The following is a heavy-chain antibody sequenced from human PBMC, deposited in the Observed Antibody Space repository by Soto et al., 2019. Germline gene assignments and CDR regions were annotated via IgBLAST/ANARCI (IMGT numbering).Heavy chain of an antibody. V-gene: IGHV1-3*01. CDR2: INAGNGNT. CDR3: AREEYYSGSGSYGWFDP. J-gene: IGHJ5*02. Sequence: QDQLVQSGAEVKKPGASVKVSCKASGYTFTSYAMHWVRQAPGQSLEWMGWINAGNGNTKYSQKFQGRVTITRDTSASTAYMELSSLRSEDTAVYYCAREEYYSGSGSYGWFDPWGQGTLVTVSS. CDR1: GYTFTSYA. D-gene: IGHD3-10*01.